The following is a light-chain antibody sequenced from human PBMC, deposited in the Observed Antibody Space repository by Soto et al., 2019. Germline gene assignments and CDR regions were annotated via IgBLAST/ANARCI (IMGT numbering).Light chain of an antibody. Sequence: DMEMTQSPSSLSASVGDRVTITCRASQSISNYLNWYQHKPGKVPKLTIYAASSLKGGVPTTFNGSGSRTDFTLTINSLQPEDFATYYCQQSYGTPLSFGGGTKIEIK. J-gene: IGKJ4*01. V-gene: IGKV1-39*01. CDR2: AAS. CDR1: QSISNY. CDR3: QQSYGTPLS.